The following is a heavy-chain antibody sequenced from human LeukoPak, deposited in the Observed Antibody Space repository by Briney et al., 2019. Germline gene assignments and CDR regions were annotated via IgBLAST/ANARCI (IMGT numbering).Heavy chain of an antibody. CDR3: AKDDRGGGYDGGVDY. J-gene: IGHJ4*02. Sequence: PGGSLRLSCAASGFTFDDYAMHWVRQAPGKGLEWVSLISWDGGSTYYADSVKGRFTISRNNSKNSLYLQMNSLRAEDTALYYCAKDDRGGGYDGGVDYWGQGTLVTVSS. D-gene: IGHD5-12*01. CDR2: ISWDGGST. V-gene: IGHV3-43D*03. CDR1: GFTFDDYA.